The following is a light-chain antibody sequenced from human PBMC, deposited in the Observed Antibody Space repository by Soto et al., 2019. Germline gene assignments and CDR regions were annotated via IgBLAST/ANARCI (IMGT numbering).Light chain of an antibody. J-gene: IGKJ5*01. Sequence: EIVLTQSPGTLSLSPGERATLSCRASQSVNNKFLAWLAWYQQKPGQAPRLLISGGSHRATGIPDRFSGSGSGTDFTLTISGLEPEDFAMYYCQQYGGSPSITFGQGTRLELK. CDR2: GGS. CDR1: QSVNNKF. V-gene: IGKV3-20*01. CDR3: QQYGGSPSIT.